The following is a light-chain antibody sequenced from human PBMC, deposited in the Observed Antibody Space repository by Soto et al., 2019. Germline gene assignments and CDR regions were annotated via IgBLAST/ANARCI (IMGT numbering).Light chain of an antibody. CDR2: LGS. V-gene: IGKV2-28*01. Sequence: DIVMTQSPLSLPVTPGEPASISCRSSQSLLHSNGYNYLDWYLQKPGQSPQLLIYLGSDRASGVPDRFSGSGSGTDFTLKISRVEVEDVGVYYCMQALQTPTFGQGTQVEIK. J-gene: IGKJ1*01. CDR1: QSLLHSNGYNY. CDR3: MQALQTPT.